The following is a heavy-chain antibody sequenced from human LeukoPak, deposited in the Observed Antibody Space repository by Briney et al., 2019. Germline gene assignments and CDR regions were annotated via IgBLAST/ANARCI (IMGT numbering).Heavy chain of an antibody. CDR3: ARENFGNYYFDY. J-gene: IGHJ4*02. CDR2: ISYDGSNK. CDR1: GFTFSSYG. V-gene: IGHV3-30*03. Sequence: GGSLRLSCAASGFTFSSYGMHWVRQAPGKGLEWVAVISYDGSNKYYADSVKGRFTISRDNPKNTLYLQMNSLRAEDTAVHYCARENFGNYYFDYWGQGTLVTVSS. D-gene: IGHD3-16*01.